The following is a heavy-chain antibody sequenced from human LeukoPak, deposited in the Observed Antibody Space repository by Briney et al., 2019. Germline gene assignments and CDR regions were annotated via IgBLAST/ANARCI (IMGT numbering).Heavy chain of an antibody. V-gene: IGHV1-46*01. CDR3: ARDGEPHYYDSSGKHIDY. D-gene: IGHD3-22*01. CDR2: INPSGGST. J-gene: IGHJ4*02. Sequence: ASVKVSCKASGYTFTIYYMHWVRQAPGQGLEWMGIINPSGGSTSYAQKFQGRVTMTRDTSTSTVYMELSSLRSEDTAVYYCARDGEPHYYDSSGKHIDYWGQGALVTVSS. CDR1: GYTFTIYY.